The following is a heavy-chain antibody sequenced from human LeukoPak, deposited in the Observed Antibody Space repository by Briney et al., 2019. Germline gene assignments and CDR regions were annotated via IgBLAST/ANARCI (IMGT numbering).Heavy chain of an antibody. CDR2: IIPIFGTA. Sequence: GSSVKVSCKASGGTFSSYAISWVRQAPGQGLEWMGGIIPIFGTANYAHKFQGGVTITTDESTSTAYMELRSLRSDDTAVYYCAKDSPLVGYTRDWSSNSFDHWGQGTLVTVSS. J-gene: IGHJ4*02. CDR1: GGTFSSYA. CDR3: AKDSPLVGYTRDWSSNSFDH. D-gene: IGHD2-2*02. V-gene: IGHV1-69*05.